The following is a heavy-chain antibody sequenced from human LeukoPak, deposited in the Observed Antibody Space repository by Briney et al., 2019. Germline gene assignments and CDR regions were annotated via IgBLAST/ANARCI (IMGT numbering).Heavy chain of an antibody. Sequence: PSETLSLTCTVSGGSISSTSYYGGWVRQPRGEGLGWLRCIYYSWDTYYHPSLKAGVTISVDTSKNQFSLKLSSVPAADTAVYYCARGRYYYDSSGYYGSAFDIWGQGTMVTVSS. D-gene: IGHD3-22*01. CDR2: IYYSWDT. CDR1: GGSISSTSYY. CDR3: ARGRYYYDSSGYYGSAFDI. J-gene: IGHJ3*02. V-gene: IGHV4-39*01.